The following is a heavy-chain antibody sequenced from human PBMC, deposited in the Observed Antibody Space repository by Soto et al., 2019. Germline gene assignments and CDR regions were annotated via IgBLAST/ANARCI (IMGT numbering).Heavy chain of an antibody. Sequence: PSETLSLTCAVSGGSISSGDYSWNWVRQAPGKGLEWVAHISTSGATRYYADSVKGRFTISRDNAKTSLYLQMDSLRNEDTAVYYCARFFGSGFDYWGQGTLVTVSS. CDR3: ARFFGSGFDY. J-gene: IGHJ4*02. D-gene: IGHD6-19*01. CDR1: GGSISSGDYS. CDR2: ISTSGATR. V-gene: IGHV3-48*02.